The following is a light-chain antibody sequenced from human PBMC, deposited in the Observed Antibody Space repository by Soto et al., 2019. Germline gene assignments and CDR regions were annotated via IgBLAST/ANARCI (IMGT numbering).Light chain of an antibody. CDR1: QSVGGD. J-gene: IGKJ1*01. Sequence: ERVMTQSPATLSVSPGERATLSCRASQSVGGDLAWYQQKPGQAPRLLIYGASSRAAGIPDRFSGSGSGTDFTLTISRLEPEDFAVYYCQQYNSWLWTFGQGTKVDIK. CDR2: GAS. CDR3: QQYNSWLWT. V-gene: IGKV3D-15*01.